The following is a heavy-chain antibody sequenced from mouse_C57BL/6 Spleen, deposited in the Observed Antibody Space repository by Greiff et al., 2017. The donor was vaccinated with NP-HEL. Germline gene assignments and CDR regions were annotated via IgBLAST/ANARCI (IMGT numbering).Heavy chain of an antibody. CDR1: GFTFSDYG. J-gene: IGHJ1*03. V-gene: IGHV5-17*01. CDR2: ISSGSSTI. CDR3: ARGGTTVVATPVFDV. Sequence: DVHLVESGGGLVKPGGSLKLSCAASGFTFSDYGMHWVRQAPEKGLEWVAYISSGSSTIYYADTVKGRFTISRDNAKNTLFLQMTSLRSEDTAMYYCARGGTTVVATPVFDVWGTGTTVTVSS. D-gene: IGHD1-1*01.